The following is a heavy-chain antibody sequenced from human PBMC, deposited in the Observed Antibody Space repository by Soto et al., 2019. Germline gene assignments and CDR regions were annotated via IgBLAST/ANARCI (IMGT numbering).Heavy chain of an antibody. V-gene: IGHV3-21*01. D-gene: IGHD3-22*01. CDR1: GFTFSSYS. CDR3: AREDYYDSSAAFDY. J-gene: IGHJ4*02. Sequence: PXGSLYLSCSASGFTFSSYSMNWVRQAPGKGLEWVSSISSSSSYTYYADSVKGRFTISRDNAKNSLYLQMNSLRAEDTAVYYCAREDYYDSSAAFDYWGQGSLVTVSS. CDR2: ISSSSSYT.